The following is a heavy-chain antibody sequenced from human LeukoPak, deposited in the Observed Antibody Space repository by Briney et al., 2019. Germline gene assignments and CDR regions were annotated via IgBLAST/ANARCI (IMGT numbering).Heavy chain of an antibody. J-gene: IGHJ6*02. D-gene: IGHD3-3*01. Sequence: PGGSLRLSCAASGFTFSSYGMHWVRQAPGKGLEWVAVISYDGSNKYYADSVKGRFTISRDNSKNTLYLQMNSLIAEDTAVYYCAKDRKYDFWSGYYSYDYYGLDVWGQGTTVTVSS. CDR3: AKDRKYDFWSGYYSYDYYGLDV. CDR1: GFTFSSYG. V-gene: IGHV3-30*18. CDR2: ISYDGSNK.